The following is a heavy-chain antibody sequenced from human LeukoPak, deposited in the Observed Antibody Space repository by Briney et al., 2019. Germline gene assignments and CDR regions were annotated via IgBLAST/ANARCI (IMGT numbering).Heavy chain of an antibody. D-gene: IGHD6-19*01. J-gene: IGHJ4*02. CDR1: GFTVSSNY. V-gene: IGHV3-66*01. CDR2: IYSGGST. CDR3: ARDRPGIAVAGGDY. Sequence: GGSLRLSCAASGFTVSSNYMSWVRQAPGKGLEWVSVIYSGGSTYYADSVKGRFTISRDNSKNTLYLQMNSLRAEDTAVYYRARDRPGIAVAGGDYWGQGTLVTVSS.